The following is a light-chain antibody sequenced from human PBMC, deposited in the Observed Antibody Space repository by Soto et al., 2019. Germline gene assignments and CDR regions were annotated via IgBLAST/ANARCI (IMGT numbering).Light chain of an antibody. CDR1: QSVSSSS. CDR3: QQYGSSTYT. Sequence: EIVLTQSPGTLSLSPGERATLSCRASQSVSSSSLAWYQQKPGQAPRLLIYGASSRATGIPDRFSGSGSGTDFTLTIIRLEPEDFAMYYCQQYGSSTYTFGQGTKVEIK. CDR2: GAS. V-gene: IGKV3-20*01. J-gene: IGKJ2*01.